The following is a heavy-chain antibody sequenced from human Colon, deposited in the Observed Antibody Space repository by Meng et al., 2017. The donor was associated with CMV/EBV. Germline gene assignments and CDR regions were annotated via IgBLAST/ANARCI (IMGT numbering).Heavy chain of an antibody. CDR1: GFIFTNYA. CDR2: ISSSGGTT. J-gene: IGHJ4*02. D-gene: IGHD3-22*01. Sequence: GSLKISCAASGFIFTNYAMSWVRQAPGKGLEWVSGISSSGGTTNYADSVKGRFTISRDNSKNTLYLQMNSLRVEDTAIYYFAYRNFYHSDYYYQYYFDYWGQGTLVTVSS. V-gene: IGHV3-23*01. CDR3: AYRNFYHSDYYYQYYFDY.